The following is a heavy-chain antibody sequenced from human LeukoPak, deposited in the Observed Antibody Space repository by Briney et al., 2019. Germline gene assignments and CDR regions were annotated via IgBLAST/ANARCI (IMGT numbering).Heavy chain of an antibody. CDR1: GYNFTSYW. Sequence: GGSLKISCKGSGYNFTSYWIGWVRQLPGKGLEWMGIIYPGDSDTRYSPSFQGQVTISADKSISTAYLQWSSLKASDTAMYYCARHAKYQLLLIDYWGQGTLVTVSS. CDR2: IYPGDSDT. CDR3: ARHAKYQLLLIDY. V-gene: IGHV5-51*01. D-gene: IGHD2-2*01. J-gene: IGHJ4*02.